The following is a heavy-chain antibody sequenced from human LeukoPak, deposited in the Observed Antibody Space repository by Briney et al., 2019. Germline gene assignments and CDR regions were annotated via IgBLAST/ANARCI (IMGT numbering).Heavy chain of an antibody. Sequence: PGRPLRLSCAASGFTFDAYAMHWVRQAPGKGLEWVSGISWNSGSIDYADTVKGRFTISRDNAKNSLYLQMNSLRADDTALYYCAKGSPDYYDSSGYYASFDYWGQGTLVTVPS. CDR1: GFTFDAYA. CDR3: AKGSPDYYDSSGYYASFDY. J-gene: IGHJ4*02. D-gene: IGHD3-22*01. CDR2: ISWNSGSI. V-gene: IGHV3-9*01.